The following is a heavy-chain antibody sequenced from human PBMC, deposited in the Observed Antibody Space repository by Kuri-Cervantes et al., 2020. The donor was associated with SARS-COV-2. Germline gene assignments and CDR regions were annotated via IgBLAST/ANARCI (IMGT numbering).Heavy chain of an antibody. Sequence: ASVKVSCKASGYTFTNYDINWVRQAPGQGLEWMGWISAYNGNTNYAQKVQGRVTMTTDTTTSTAYMELRSLRSDDTAVYYCARDLLIVGERDYWGQGTLVTVSS. CDR2: ISAYNGNT. V-gene: IGHV1-18*01. CDR1: GYTFTNYD. D-gene: IGHD3-22*01. J-gene: IGHJ4*02. CDR3: ARDLLIVGERDY.